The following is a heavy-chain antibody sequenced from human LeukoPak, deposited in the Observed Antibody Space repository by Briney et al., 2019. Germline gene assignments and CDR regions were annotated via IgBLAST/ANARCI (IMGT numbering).Heavy chain of an antibody. D-gene: IGHD3-3*01. CDR2: IRYDGSNK. CDR3: AKGGFGVVIISSYFDY. CDR1: GFTFSSYG. V-gene: IGHV3-30*02. Sequence: GGSLRLSCAASGFTFSSYGMHWVRQAPGKGLEWVAFIRYDGSNKYYADSVKGRFTISRDNSKNTLYLQMNSLRAEDTAVYYCAKGGFGVVIISSYFDYWGQGTLVTVSS. J-gene: IGHJ4*02.